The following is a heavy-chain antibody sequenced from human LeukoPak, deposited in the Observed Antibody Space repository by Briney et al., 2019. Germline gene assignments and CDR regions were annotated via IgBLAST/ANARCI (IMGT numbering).Heavy chain of an antibody. D-gene: IGHD6-13*01. Sequence: SGPTLVNPTQTLSLTCTFSGFSLSTSGVGVGWIRQPPGKALEWLALIYWNDDKHYSPSLKSRLTITKDTSKNQVVLTTTNMDPVDTATYYCAHSEQQHPFDPWGQGTLVTVSS. CDR3: AHSEQQHPFDP. J-gene: IGHJ5*02. V-gene: IGHV2-5*01. CDR1: GFSLSTSGVG. CDR2: IYWNDDK.